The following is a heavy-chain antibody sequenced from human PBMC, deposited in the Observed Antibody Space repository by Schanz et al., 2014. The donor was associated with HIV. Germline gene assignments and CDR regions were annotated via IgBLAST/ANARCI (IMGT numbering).Heavy chain of an antibody. V-gene: IGHV3-23*01. CDR1: GFTFSSYA. J-gene: IGHJ6*02. Sequence: EVQLLESGGGLVQPGGSLRLSCAASGFTFSSYAMSWVRQAPGKGLEWVSAISGSGGSTYYADSVKGRFTISRANSKNALFLQMNSLRAEDTAVYYCARGSARPDYYYYAMDVWGQGTLVTVSS. CDR3: ARGSARPDYYYYAMDV. D-gene: IGHD6-6*01. CDR2: ISGSGGST.